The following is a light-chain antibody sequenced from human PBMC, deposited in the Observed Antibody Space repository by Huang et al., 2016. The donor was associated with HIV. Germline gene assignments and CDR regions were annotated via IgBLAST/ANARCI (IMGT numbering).Light chain of an antibody. Sequence: EIVMTQSPATLSVSPGERATLPCRASQRVSSNLAWYQQKPGQAPMLLIYAASTRATGIPARLSGSGSGTEFTLTISSLQSEDFAVYYCQQYNNWPRTFGQGTKVEIK. CDR1: QRVSSN. CDR3: QQYNNWPRT. CDR2: AAS. J-gene: IGKJ1*01. V-gene: IGKV3-15*01.